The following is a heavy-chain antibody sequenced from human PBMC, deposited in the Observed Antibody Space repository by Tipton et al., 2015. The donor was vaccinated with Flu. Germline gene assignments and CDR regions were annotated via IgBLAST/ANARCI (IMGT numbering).Heavy chain of an antibody. CDR3: ARDPPGDQSYDY. CDR2: TYYRSAWRT. Sequence: GLVKPSQTLSLTCVISGDSVSSNGAAWNWIRQSPSRGFEWLGRTYYRSAWRTDYAASVRSRITVNPDTSKNQFSLQLDSVTPEDTAVYYCARDPPGDQSYDYWGQGTLVTVSS. J-gene: IGHJ1*01. V-gene: IGHV6-1*01. CDR1: GDSVSSNGAA. D-gene: IGHD3-16*01.